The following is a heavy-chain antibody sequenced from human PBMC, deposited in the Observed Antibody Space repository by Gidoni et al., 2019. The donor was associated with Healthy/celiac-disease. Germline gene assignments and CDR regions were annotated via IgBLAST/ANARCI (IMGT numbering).Heavy chain of an antibody. D-gene: IGHD4-17*01. CDR3: ARGGVRWIYDY. J-gene: IGHJ4*02. V-gene: IGHV4-34*01. Sequence: QVQLQQWGAGLLKPSAPLSLTCAVYGGSFSGYYWSWIRQPPGKGLEWIGEINHSGSTNYNPSLKSRVTISVDTSKNQFSLKLSSVTAADTAVYYCARGGVRWIYDYWGQGTLVTVSS. CDR1: GGSFSGYY. CDR2: INHSGST.